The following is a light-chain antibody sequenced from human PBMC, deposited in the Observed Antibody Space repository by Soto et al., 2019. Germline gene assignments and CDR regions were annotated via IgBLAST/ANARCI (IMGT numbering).Light chain of an antibody. J-gene: IGKJ2*01. CDR2: PAS. CDR1: QDVGSS. Sequence: VVMTQSPATLSLSPGERATLSCRSSQDVGSSLAWYQQKPGHPPRLLLYPASTRATGIPARFSGSGSGTEFILSISSLEFEDSAVYYCLQNNHWYTFGQGTKLEIK. V-gene: IGKV3-15*01. CDR3: LQNNHWYT.